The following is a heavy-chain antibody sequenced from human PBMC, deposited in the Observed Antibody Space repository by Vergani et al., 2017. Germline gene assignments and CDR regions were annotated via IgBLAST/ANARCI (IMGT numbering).Heavy chain of an antibody. V-gene: IGHV1-46*03. D-gene: IGHD3-10*01. J-gene: IGHJ5*02. CDR3: ARDSTRNYGSGRQENNXFDP. CDR1: GYTFTSYY. Sequence: QVQLVQSGAEVKKPGASVKVSCKASGYTFTSYYMHWVRQAPGQGLEWMGIINPSGGSTSYAQKFQGRVTMTRDTSTSTVYMELSSLRSEDTAVYYCARDSTRNYGSGRQENNXFDPWGQGTLVTVSS. CDR2: INPSGGST.